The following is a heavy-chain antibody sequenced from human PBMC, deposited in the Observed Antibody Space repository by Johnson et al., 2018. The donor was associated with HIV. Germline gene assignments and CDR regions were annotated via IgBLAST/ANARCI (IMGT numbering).Heavy chain of an antibody. J-gene: IGHJ3*02. Sequence: QVQLVESGGGLVKPGGSLRLSCAASGFTFSSYGMHWVRQAPGKGLEWVAVIWYDGSNKYYADSVKGRFTISRDNSKNTLYLQMNSLRAEDTAVYFCARERVRRRQWLVRSDHDAFNIWGQGTMVTVSS. CDR3: ARERVRRRQWLVRSDHDAFNI. D-gene: IGHD6-19*01. CDR1: GFTFSSYG. V-gene: IGHV3-33*01. CDR2: IWYDGSNK.